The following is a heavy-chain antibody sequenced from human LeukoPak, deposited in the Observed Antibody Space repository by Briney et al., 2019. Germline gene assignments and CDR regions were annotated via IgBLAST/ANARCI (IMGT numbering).Heavy chain of an antibody. J-gene: IGHJ4*02. V-gene: IGHV3-7*03. CDR2: IDQRGGDK. Sequence: GGSLRLSCAASRFTFRSSWMSWVRQAPGKGLEWVATIDQRGGDKFSVDSVRGRFTISRDNSKNTLFMQMNSLRAEDTAVYYCAKDFYDSSGSRYDYWGQGTLVTVSS. CDR3: AKDFYDSSGSRYDY. CDR1: RFTFRSSW. D-gene: IGHD3-22*01.